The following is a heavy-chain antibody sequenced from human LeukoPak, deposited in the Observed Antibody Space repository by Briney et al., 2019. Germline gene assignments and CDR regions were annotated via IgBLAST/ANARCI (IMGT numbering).Heavy chain of an antibody. Sequence: PSETLSLTCSVSGFSITFYWSWFRQPPGKGLEWIGQIHDSGIASYSPSLKSRVTISLDTSKNQFSLHLSSVTAADTAVYYCARDFHFWSGYYFPNWFDPWGQGTLVTVSS. J-gene: IGHJ5*02. CDR2: IHDSGIA. CDR3: ARDFHFWSGYYFPNWFDP. V-gene: IGHV4-59*12. D-gene: IGHD3-3*02. CDR1: GFSITFY.